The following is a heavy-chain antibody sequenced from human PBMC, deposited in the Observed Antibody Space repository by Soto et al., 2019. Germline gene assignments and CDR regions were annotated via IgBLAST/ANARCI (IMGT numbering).Heavy chain of an antibody. CDR3: ARGDNWCLDL. D-gene: IGHD1-20*01. J-gene: IGHJ5*02. CDR1: GDSITSSAW. Sequence: QVQLQESGPGLVKPSGTLSLTCAVSGDSITSSAWWSCVRQPPGKGLEWIGEMHLGGTSNYNPSLKSRFTISVDKSKNQFALSLNSVTSADTAIYYCARGDNWCLDLWGQGTLVTVSS. CDR2: MHLGGTS. V-gene: IGHV4-4*02.